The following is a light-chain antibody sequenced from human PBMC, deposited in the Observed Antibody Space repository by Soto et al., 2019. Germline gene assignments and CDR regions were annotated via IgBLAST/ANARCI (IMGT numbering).Light chain of an antibody. J-gene: IGKJ1*01. CDR2: GAS. CDR1: QSVSANY. V-gene: IGKV3-20*01. CDR3: QQYGTSPRT. Sequence: EIVLTQSPDTLSLSPGQRATLSCRASQSVSANYVAWYQQKPGQAPRLLIDGASSRATGIPDRFSGSGSGTDFTLTISRLEPEDFAVYYCQQYGTSPRTFGRGTKVDNK.